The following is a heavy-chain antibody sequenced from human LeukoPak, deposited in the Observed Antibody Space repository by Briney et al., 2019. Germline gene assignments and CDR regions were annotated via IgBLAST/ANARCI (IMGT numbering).Heavy chain of an antibody. V-gene: IGHV4-59*08. Sequence: SETLSLTCTVSGGSISSYYWSWIRQPPGKGLEWIGYMYYSGSTKYNPSLKSRVTISVDTSKNQFSLKLSSVTAADTAMYYCARHRRSGSPYFDYWGQGTLVTVSS. CDR2: MYYSGST. CDR1: GGSISSYY. D-gene: IGHD3-10*01. J-gene: IGHJ4*02. CDR3: ARHRRSGSPYFDY.